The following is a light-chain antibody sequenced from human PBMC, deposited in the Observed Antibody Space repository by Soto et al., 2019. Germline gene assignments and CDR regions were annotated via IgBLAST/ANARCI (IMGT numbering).Light chain of an antibody. CDR2: YDS. CDR1: NIGSYS. Sequence: SYELTQPPSVSVAPGKTATITCGGNNIGSYSVHWFQQKPGQAPVLVIYYDSDRPSGIPERFSGSNSGTTATLTISRVEAGDEADYYCQVWDDSSDQGVFGGGTQLTVL. J-gene: IGLJ2*01. V-gene: IGLV3-21*04. CDR3: QVWDDSSDQGV.